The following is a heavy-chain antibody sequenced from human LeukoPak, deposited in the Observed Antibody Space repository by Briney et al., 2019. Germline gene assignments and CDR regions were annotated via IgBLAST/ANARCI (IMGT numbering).Heavy chain of an antibody. Sequence: PSETLSLTCTVSGGSISSYYWSWIRQPPGKGLEWIGYIYYSGSTNYNPSLKSRVTISVDTSKNQFSLKLSSVTAADTAVYYCASRRSSGKWNWFDPWGQGTLVTVSS. CDR3: ASRRSSGKWNWFDP. J-gene: IGHJ5*02. CDR1: GGSISSYY. V-gene: IGHV4-59*08. D-gene: IGHD3-22*01. CDR2: IYYSGST.